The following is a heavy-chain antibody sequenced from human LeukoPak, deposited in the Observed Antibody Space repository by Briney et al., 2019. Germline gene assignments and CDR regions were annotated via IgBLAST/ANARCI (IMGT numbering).Heavy chain of an antibody. CDR3: ARGESSSWYVDWYFDL. CDR1: GFNFDDYV. CDR2: INWNGGSR. Sequence: GGSLRLPCAASGFNFDDYVMSWVRQAPGKGLEWVSGINWNGGSRGYADSVKGRFTISRDNAKNSLYLQMNSLRAEDTALYYCARGESSSWYVDWYFDLWGRGTLVTVSS. J-gene: IGHJ2*01. D-gene: IGHD6-13*01. V-gene: IGHV3-20*04.